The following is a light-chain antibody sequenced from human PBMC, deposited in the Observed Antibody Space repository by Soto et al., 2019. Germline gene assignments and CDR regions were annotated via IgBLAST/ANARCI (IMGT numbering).Light chain of an antibody. V-gene: IGKV3-15*01. CDR1: QSVSSN. Sequence: EVVITQSPATLSVSPGERATLSCRASQSVSSNLAWYHQKPAQAPRLLLIGAATRAAGSTARFSGSGSGREFTLTIISRRSEDFVVDYCQQYNNWWRTFGQGTKVDIK. J-gene: IGKJ1*01. CDR2: GAA. CDR3: QQYNNWWRT.